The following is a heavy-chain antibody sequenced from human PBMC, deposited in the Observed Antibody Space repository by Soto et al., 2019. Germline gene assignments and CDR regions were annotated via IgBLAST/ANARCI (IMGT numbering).Heavy chain of an antibody. D-gene: IGHD4-17*01. Sequence: EVQLVESGGGLVQPGRSLRLSCAASGFTFDDYAMHWVRQAPGKGLEWVSGISWNSGSIGYADSVKGRFTISRDNAKNSLYLQMNSLRAEDTALYYCAKDKGRDGDYGYYFDYWGQGTLVTVSS. CDR3: AKDKGRDGDYGYYFDY. CDR1: GFTFDDYA. V-gene: IGHV3-9*01. J-gene: IGHJ4*02. CDR2: ISWNSGSI.